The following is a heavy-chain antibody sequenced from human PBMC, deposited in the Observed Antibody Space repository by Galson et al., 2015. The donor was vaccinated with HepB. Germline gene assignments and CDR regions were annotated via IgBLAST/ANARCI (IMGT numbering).Heavy chain of an antibody. CDR3: ARGRSITVAVGPLDY. Sequence: TLSLTCTVSGGSISSGGYFWNWIRQPPGKGLEWIGYVYHSGSTYYNLSLKSRVTISLDRSNNQFSLKLSSVTAADTAVYYCARGRSITVAVGPLDYWGQGSRGTVSS. CDR1: GGSISSGGYF. D-gene: IGHD6-19*01. V-gene: IGHV4-30-2*01. CDR2: VYHSGST. J-gene: IGHJ4*02.